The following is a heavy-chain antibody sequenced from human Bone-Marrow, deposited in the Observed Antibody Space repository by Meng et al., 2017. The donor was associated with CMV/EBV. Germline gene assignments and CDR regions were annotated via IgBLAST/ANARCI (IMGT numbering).Heavy chain of an antibody. J-gene: IGHJ4*02. V-gene: IGHV4-59*12. CDR2: VSYDGTT. CDR3: ARMDYYGSGIDY. D-gene: IGHD3-10*01. Sequence: SETLSLTCAVSGGVINVYYWSWIRQPPGKGLEWVGYVSYDGTTSYNPALKSRVTMSLDSSKSQFSLKLASVTAADTAVYYCARMDYYGSGIDYWGQGTLVTVSS. CDR1: GGVINVYY.